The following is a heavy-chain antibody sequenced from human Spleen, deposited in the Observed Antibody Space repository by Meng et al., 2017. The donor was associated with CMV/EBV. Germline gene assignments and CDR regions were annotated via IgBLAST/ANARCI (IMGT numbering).Heavy chain of an antibody. Sequence: GESLKISCAASGFTFSSYAMSWVRQAPGKGLEWVSAIDTSGGGTFYADSVKGRFTISRDNAKNSLYLQMNSLRAEDTAVYYCAREDYSNYPRVWGQGTLVTVSS. J-gene: IGHJ4*02. D-gene: IGHD4-11*01. CDR1: GFTFSSYA. CDR3: AREDYSNYPRV. V-gene: IGHV3-23*01. CDR2: IDTSGGGT.